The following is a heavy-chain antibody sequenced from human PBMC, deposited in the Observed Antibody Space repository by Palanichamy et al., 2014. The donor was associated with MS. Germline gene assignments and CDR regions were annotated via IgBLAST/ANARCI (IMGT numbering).Heavy chain of an antibody. CDR1: GAPVSRGSFY. CDR2: IYTSGST. D-gene: IGHD5-12*01. Sequence: QVQLQESGPGLVKPSQTLSLTCTVSGAPVSRGSFYWSWIRQPAGKGLEWIGRIYTSGSTEYNPSLKSRVTISVDTSKNQVSLKLTSVTAADTAVYYCARDRDSGYTYDGMDVWGPGTTVAVSS. V-gene: IGHV4-61*02. J-gene: IGHJ6*02. CDR3: ARDRDSGYTYDGMDV.